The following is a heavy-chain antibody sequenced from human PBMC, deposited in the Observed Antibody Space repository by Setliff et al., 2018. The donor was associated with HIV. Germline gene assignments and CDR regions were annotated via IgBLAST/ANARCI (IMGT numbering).Heavy chain of an antibody. D-gene: IGHD3-22*01. V-gene: IGHV1-18*01. CDR2: ISIYNGNV. CDR1: GYSFISHD. CDR3: ARDDDVIMVVVGGDY. J-gene: IGHJ4*02. Sequence: VSCKASGYSFISHDINWVRQAPGQGLEWMGRISIYNGNVNTAPKFQGRITMTTDTSTNTAYLELRSLRSDDTAVYYCARDDDVIMVVVGGDYWGQGTLVTV.